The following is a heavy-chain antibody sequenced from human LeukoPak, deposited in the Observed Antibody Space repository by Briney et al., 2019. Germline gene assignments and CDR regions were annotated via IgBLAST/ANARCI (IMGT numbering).Heavy chain of an antibody. CDR3: ATGQGQQQVYDY. CDR1: GYTRTKLS. V-gene: IGHV1-24*01. Sequence: ASVKVSCKVSGYTRTKLSMHWVRQAPGPGLELMGGFYPEDGDTVYAQQFQGRVTVTEDTSTDTSYMELSSLTSEDTALYCCATGQGQQQVYDYWGQGTLVTVSS. D-gene: IGHD6-13*01. CDR2: FYPEDGDT. J-gene: IGHJ4*02.